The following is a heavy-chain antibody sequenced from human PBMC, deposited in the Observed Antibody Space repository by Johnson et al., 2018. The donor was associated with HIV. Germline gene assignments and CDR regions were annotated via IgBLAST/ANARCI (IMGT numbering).Heavy chain of an antibody. CDR3: TTTYSSSWYRRNAFDI. CDR1: GFTFNNAW. V-gene: IGHV3-15*01. J-gene: IGHJ3*02. CDR2: IKSKTDGGTT. D-gene: IGHD6-13*01. Sequence: VQLVESGGGLVKPGGSLRLSCAASGFTFNNAWMSWVRQAPGKGLEWVGRIKSKTDGGTTDYAAPVKGRLTISRDDSKTTWYLPMNSLKTEDTAVYYCTTTYSSSWYRRNAFDIWGQGTMVTVSS.